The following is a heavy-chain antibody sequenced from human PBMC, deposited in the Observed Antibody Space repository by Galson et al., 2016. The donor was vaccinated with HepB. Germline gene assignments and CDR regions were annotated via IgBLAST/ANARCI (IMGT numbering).Heavy chain of an antibody. V-gene: IGHV5-51*01. D-gene: IGHD3-10*01. CDR3: ARLNFVGQYGAMDV. CDR2: IYPGDSDT. CDR1: GYSFTNYW. Sequence: QSGAEVKKPGESLKISCKGSGYSFTNYWIGWVRQMPGKGLEWLGIIYPGDSDTRYSPSFQGQVTMSADKSISTAYLHWASLKASDTAMYYWARLNFVGQYGAMDVWGHGTTVTVSS. J-gene: IGHJ6*02.